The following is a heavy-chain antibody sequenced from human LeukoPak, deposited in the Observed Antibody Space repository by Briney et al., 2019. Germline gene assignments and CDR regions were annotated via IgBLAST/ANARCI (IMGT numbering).Heavy chain of an antibody. D-gene: IGHD1-1*01. CDR2: ISGSGGST. CDR3: ARTTEAHSWQTRYYSYYMDV. Sequence: PGGSLRLSCVASGFTFSTYGMSWVHQAPGKGLEWVSAISGSGGSTYYADSVKGRFTISRDNSKNTLYLQMNSLRAEDTAVYYCARTTEAHSWQTRYYSYYMDVWGKGTTVTVSS. V-gene: IGHV3-23*01. J-gene: IGHJ6*03. CDR1: GFTFSTYG.